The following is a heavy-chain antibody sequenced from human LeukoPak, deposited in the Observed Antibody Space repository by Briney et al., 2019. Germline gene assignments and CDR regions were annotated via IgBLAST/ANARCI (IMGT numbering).Heavy chain of an antibody. CDR2: IYASTST. D-gene: IGHD3-10*01. V-gene: IGHV4-61*02. Sequence: SETLSLTCTVSGDSISNHTSYWTWIRQPAGKGLEWIGRIYASTSTSYNPSLKSRVTISVDTSKNAFSLKLTSATAADTAVYYCARRPLSYGLDYWGQGTLVTVSS. CDR1: GDSISNHTSY. J-gene: IGHJ4*02. CDR3: ARRPLSYGLDY.